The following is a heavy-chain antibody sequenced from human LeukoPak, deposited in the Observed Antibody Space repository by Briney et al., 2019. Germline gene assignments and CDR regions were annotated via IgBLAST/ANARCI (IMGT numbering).Heavy chain of an antibody. CDR2: MNPNSGNT. CDR1: GYTFTRYD. V-gene: IGHV1-8*01. J-gene: IGHJ2*01. CDR3: ARGRGAWQLVPDWYFDL. D-gene: IGHD6-13*01. Sequence: ASVKVSCTASGYTFTRYDINWVRQATGQGLEWMGWMNPNSGNTGYAQKFQGRVTMTRNTSISTAYMELSSLRSEDTAVYYCARGRGAWQLVPDWYFDLWGRGTLVTVSS.